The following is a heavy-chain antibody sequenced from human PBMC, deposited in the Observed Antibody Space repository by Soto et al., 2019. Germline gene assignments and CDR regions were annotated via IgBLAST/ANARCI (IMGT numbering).Heavy chain of an antibody. CDR1: GFTFSSYW. CDR3: ARDWYCSSTSCWNYYYCGMDV. V-gene: IGHV3-7*01. J-gene: IGHJ6*02. CDR2: IKQDGSEK. Sequence: VGSLRLSCAASGFTFSSYWMSWVRQAPGKGLEWVANIKQDGSEKYYVDSVKGRFTISRDNAKNSLYLQMNSLRAEDTAVYYCARDWYCSSTSCWNYYYCGMDVWGQGTTVTVYS. D-gene: IGHD2-2*01.